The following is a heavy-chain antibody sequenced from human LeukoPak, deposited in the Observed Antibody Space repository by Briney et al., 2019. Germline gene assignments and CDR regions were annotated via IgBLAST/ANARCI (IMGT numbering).Heavy chain of an antibody. CDR3: AKDPYCSGGSCYWGWFDP. V-gene: IGHV3-23*01. J-gene: IGHJ5*02. CDR2: ISGSGGST. CDR1: GCTFSSYG. D-gene: IGHD2-15*01. Sequence: GGSLRLSCAASGCTFSSYGMSWVRQAPGMGLEWVSAISGSGGSTYYADSVKGRFTISRDNSKNTLYLQMNSLRAEDTAVYYCAKDPYCSGGSCYWGWFDPWGQGTLVTVSS.